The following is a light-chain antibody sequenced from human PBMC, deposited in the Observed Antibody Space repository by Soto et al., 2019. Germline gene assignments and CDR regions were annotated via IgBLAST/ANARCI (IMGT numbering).Light chain of an antibody. CDR1: QSVSSN. J-gene: IGKJ1*01. CDR3: QQYNNWPRT. CDR2: GVS. Sequence: VMTQYTATLSVSPCERATLSCRASQSVSSNLAWYQQKPGQAPRLLIYGVSTRPTGIPARFSGSGSGTEFTLAISSLQSEDFAVYYCQQYNNWPRTFGQGTKVDIK. V-gene: IGKV3-15*01.